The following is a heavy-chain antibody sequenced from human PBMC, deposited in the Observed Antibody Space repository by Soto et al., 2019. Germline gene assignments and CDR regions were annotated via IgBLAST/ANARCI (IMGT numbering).Heavy chain of an antibody. J-gene: IGHJ5*02. V-gene: IGHV1-18*01. CDR1: GYTFTSYG. CDR2: ISAYNGNT. Sequence: QVQLVQSGAEVKKPGASVKVSCKASGYTFTSYGISWVRQAPGQGLEWMGWISAYNGNTNYAQKLQGGITMTTDTSTSTAYMKLRSLRSDDTAVYYCARDDRRPRGYNRESWFDPWGQGTLVTVSS. CDR3: ARDDRRPRGYNRESWFDP. D-gene: IGHD5-18*01.